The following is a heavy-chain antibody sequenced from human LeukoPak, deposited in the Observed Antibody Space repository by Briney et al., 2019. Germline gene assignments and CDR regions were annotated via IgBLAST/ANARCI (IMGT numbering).Heavy chain of an antibody. CDR2: IYPGDSDT. CDR1: GYSFTNYW. CDR3: ARQKNSGWYRSLVFDI. Sequence: GESLKISCKGYGYSFTNYWIGWVRQMPGKGLEWMGIIYPGDSDTRYSPSFQGQVRISVDKSINTAYLQWRSLKASDTAMYYCARQKNSGWYRSLVFDIWGQGTKVTVSS. J-gene: IGHJ3*02. V-gene: IGHV5-51*01. D-gene: IGHD6-19*01.